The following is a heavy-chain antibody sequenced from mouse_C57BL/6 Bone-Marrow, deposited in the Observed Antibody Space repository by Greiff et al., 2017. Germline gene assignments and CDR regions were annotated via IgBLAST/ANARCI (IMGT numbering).Heavy chain of an antibody. CDR3: ARSKNWVSWFAY. CDR1: GYAFTNYL. D-gene: IGHD4-1*01. Sequence: QVQLKQSGAELVRPGTSVKVSCKASGYAFTNYLIEWVKPRPGQGLEWIGVINPGSGGTTYTEKFKGKATLTADKSSSTAVMQLSSLTSEDSAVYFCARSKNWVSWFAYWGQGTLVTVTA. V-gene: IGHV1-54*01. CDR2: INPGSGGT. J-gene: IGHJ3*01.